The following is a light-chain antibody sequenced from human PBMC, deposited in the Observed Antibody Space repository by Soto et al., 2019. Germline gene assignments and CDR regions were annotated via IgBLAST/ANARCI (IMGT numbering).Light chain of an antibody. J-gene: IGLJ3*02. Sequence: QSVLTQPASVSGSAGQSITISCSGTMRDVGAYNLVSWYQQHPGTAPKLIIYEVRNRPSGISSRFSGSRSGNTASLTISGLQSADEGDYYSSAYTARSTLVFGGGTKVTAL. V-gene: IGLV2-14*01. CDR1: MRDVGAYNL. CDR3: SAYTARSTLV. CDR2: EVR.